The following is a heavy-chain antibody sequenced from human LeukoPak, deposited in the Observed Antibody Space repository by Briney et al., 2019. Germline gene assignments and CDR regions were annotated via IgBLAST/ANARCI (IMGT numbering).Heavy chain of an antibody. D-gene: IGHD6-13*01. CDR3: ARGGSSSWGDSEYFQH. CDR1: GDSISGSSYP. CDR2: IYYSGNT. V-gene: IGHV4-39*07. Sequence: SETLSLTCTVSGDSISGSSYPWGWIRQPPGKGLEWIGSIYYSGNTYYNPSLKSRVSISVDTSKNQSSLKLSSVTAADTAVYYCARGGSSSWGDSEYFQHWGQGTLVTVSS. J-gene: IGHJ1*01.